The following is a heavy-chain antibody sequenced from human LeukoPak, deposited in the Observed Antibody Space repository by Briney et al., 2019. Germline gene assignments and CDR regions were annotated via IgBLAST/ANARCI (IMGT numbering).Heavy chain of an antibody. CDR2: ISGSGSST. Sequence: PGGSLRLSCAASGFTFSSYAMSWVRQAPGKGLEWVSAISGSGSSTYYADSVKGRFTISRDNSKNTLYLQMNSLRAEDTAAYYCAKATQNCSSGSCYSSLDHWGQGTLVTVSS. J-gene: IGHJ4*02. D-gene: IGHD2-15*01. V-gene: IGHV3-23*01. CDR3: AKATQNCSSGSCYSSLDH. CDR1: GFTFSSYA.